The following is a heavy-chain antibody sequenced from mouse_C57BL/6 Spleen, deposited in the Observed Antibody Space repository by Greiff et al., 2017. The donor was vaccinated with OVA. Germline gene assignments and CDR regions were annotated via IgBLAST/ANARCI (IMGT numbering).Heavy chain of an antibody. V-gene: IGHV1-77*01. D-gene: IGHD1-1*01. J-gene: IGHJ1*03. CDR3: ATTVVATNWYFDV. CDR1: GYTFTDYY. CDR2: IGPGSGST. Sequence: QVQLQQSGAELVKPGASVKISCKASGYTFTDYYINWVKQRPGQGLEWIGKIGPGSGSTYYNEKFKGKATLTADKSSSTAYMRLISLTSDVSAVYFCATTVVATNWYFDVWGTGTTVTVSS.